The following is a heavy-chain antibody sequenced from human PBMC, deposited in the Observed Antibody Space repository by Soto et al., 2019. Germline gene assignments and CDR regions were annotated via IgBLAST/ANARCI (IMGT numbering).Heavy chain of an antibody. CDR2: IYYSGST. Sequence: QVQLQESGPGLVKPSETLSLTCTVSGGSISSYYWSWIRQPPGKGLEWIGYIYYSGSTNYNPSLKSRVTISVDTSKNQFSLMLSSVTAADTAVYYCARAPDTAMVEYYFDYWGQGTLVTVSS. D-gene: IGHD5-18*01. V-gene: IGHV4-59*01. CDR1: GGSISSYY. J-gene: IGHJ4*02. CDR3: ARAPDTAMVEYYFDY.